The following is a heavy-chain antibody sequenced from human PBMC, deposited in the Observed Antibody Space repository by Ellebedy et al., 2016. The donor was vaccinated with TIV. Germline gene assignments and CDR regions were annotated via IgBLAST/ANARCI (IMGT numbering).Heavy chain of an antibody. CDR3: ARLSTPDFWSGYYTAEDGWYFDY. J-gene: IGHJ4*02. CDR1: GGSISSSSYY. Sequence: SETLSLXCTVSGGSISSSSYYWGWIRQPPGKGLEWIGSIYYSGSTYYNPSLKSRVTISVDTSKNQFSLKLSSVTAADTAVYYCARLSTPDFWSGYYTAEDGWYFDYWGQGTLVTVSS. CDR2: IYYSGST. D-gene: IGHD3-3*01. V-gene: IGHV4-39*01.